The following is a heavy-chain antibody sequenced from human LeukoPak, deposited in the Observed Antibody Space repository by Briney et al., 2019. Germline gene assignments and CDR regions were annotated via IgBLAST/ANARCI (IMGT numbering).Heavy chain of an antibody. J-gene: IGHJ4*02. CDR1: GFSFSGHW. CDR3: ARGPNSNWSGLDF. D-gene: IGHD6-6*01. CDR2: ISPTGSTT. Sequence: GGSLRLSCAASGFSFSGHWMHWARQLPGKGLVWVSRISPTGSTTSYADSVKGRFTVSRDSAKNTLYLQVNNLRAEDTAVYYCARGPNSNWSGLDFWGQGTLLTVSS. V-gene: IGHV3-74*01.